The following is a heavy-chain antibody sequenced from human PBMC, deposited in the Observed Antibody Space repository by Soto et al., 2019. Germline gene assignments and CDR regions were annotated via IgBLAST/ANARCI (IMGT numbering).Heavy chain of an antibody. CDR3: ARGRSGYSSAYDY. D-gene: IGHD5-18*01. V-gene: IGHV3-53*01. CDR2: IYSGGST. Sequence: GGSLRLSCAASGFTVNSDYMSWVRQAPGKGLEWVSVIYSGGSTYYADSVKGRFTISRDNSKNTLYLQMNSLRAEDTAVYYCARGRSGYSSAYDYWGQGTLVTVSS. J-gene: IGHJ4*02. CDR1: GFTVNSDY.